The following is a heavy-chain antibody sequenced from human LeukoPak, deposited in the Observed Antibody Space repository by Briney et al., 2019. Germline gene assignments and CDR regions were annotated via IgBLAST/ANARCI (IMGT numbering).Heavy chain of an antibody. D-gene: IGHD2-21*02. CDR3: AGGDRDPFDY. J-gene: IGHJ4*02. CDR2: ISGSGGST. Sequence: GGSLRLSCAASGFTFSSYAMRWVRQAPGKGLEWVSTISGSGGSTYYADSVKGRFTVSRDNSKNTLYLQLNSLTAEDTAAYYCAGGDRDPFDYWGQGTLVTVSS. V-gene: IGHV3-23*01. CDR1: GFTFSSYA.